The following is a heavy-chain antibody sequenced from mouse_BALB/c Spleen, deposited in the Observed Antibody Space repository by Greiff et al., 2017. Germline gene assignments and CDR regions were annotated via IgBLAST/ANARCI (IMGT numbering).Heavy chain of an antibody. CDR2: ISYDGSN. V-gene: IGHV3-6*02. CDR1: GYSITSGYY. CDR3: ARRDGYDVGFAY. Sequence: EVQLQESGPGLVKPSQSLSLTCSVTGYSITSGYYWNWIRQFPGNKLEWMGYISYDGSNNYNPSLKNRISITRDTSKNQFFLKLNSVTTEDTATYYCARRDGYDVGFAYWGQGTLVTVSA. D-gene: IGHD2-2*01. J-gene: IGHJ3*01.